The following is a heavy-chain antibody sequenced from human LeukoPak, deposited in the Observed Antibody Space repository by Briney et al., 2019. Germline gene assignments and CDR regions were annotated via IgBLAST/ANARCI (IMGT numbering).Heavy chain of an antibody. CDR1: GFTFSNAW. CDR3: TTEGILAYCGGDCYSMFAFDI. CDR2: IKSKTDGGTT. V-gene: IGHV3-15*01. Sequence: PGGSLRLSCAASGFTFSNAWTSWVRQAPGKGLEWVGRIKSKTDGGTTDYAAPVKGRFTISRDDSKNTLYLQMNSLNTEDTAVYYCTTEGILAYCGGDCYSMFAFDIWGQGTMVTVSS. J-gene: IGHJ3*02. D-gene: IGHD2-21*02.